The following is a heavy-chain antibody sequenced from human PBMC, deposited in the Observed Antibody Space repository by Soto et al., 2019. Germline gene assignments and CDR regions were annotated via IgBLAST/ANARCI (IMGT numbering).Heavy chain of an antibody. CDR3: ARGFSAGKGSPPDF. CDR2: ISSSGGST. D-gene: IGHD6-13*01. Sequence: GWYLRLSCAASGFTFSTYWLHWVRQAPFKVMVWVSLISSSGGSTIYSDAVKGRFTISRDNSKNTLYLQMSSLRAEDTAVYYCARGFSAGKGSPPDFWGQGSLLTVSS. V-gene: IGHV3-23*01. J-gene: IGHJ4*02. CDR1: GFTFSTYW.